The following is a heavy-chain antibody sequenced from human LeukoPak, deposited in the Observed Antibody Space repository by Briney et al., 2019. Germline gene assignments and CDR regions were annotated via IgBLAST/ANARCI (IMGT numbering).Heavy chain of an antibody. Sequence: SETLSLTCAVYGGSFSGYYWSWIRQPPGKGLEWIGEINHSGSTNYNPSLKSRVTISVDTSKNQFSLKLSSATAADTAVYYCARERYSSGWYRSSGDWFDPWGQGTLVTVSS. V-gene: IGHV4-34*01. J-gene: IGHJ5*02. D-gene: IGHD6-19*01. CDR1: GGSFSGYY. CDR3: ARERYSSGWYRSSGDWFDP. CDR2: INHSGST.